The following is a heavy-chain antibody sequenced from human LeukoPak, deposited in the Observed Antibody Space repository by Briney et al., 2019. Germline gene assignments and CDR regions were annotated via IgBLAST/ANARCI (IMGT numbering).Heavy chain of an antibody. CDR2: INHSGST. V-gene: IGHV4-34*01. CDR1: GGSFSGYY. CDR3: ARLSSGWANYYFDY. J-gene: IGHJ4*02. D-gene: IGHD6-19*01. Sequence: SETLSLTCAVYGGSFSGYYWSWIRQPPGKGLEWIGEINHSGSTNYNPSLKSRDTISVDTSKNQFSLKLSSVTAADTAVYYCARLSSGWANYYFDYWGQGTLVTVSS.